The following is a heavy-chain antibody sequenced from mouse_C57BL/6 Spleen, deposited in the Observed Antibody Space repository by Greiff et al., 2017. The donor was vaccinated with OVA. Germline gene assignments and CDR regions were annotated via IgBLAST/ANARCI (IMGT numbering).Heavy chain of an antibody. J-gene: IGHJ4*01. D-gene: IGHD1-1*01. CDR3: TTGYYGSSSYAMDY. CDR2: LDPENGDT. CDR1: GFNIKDDY. V-gene: IGHV14-4*01. Sequence: DVQLQESGAELVRPGASVKLSCTASGFNIKDDYMHWVKQRPEQGLEWIGWLDPENGDTEYASKFQGKATITADTSSNTAYLPLSSLTSEDTAVYYCTTGYYGSSSYAMDYWGQGTSVTVSS.